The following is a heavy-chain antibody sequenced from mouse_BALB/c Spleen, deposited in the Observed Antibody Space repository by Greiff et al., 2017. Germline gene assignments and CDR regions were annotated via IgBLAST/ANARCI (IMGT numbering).Heavy chain of an antibody. Sequence: EVQLQQSGPDLVKPSQSLSLTCTVTGYSITSGYSWPWIRQFPGNTLEWMGYIHYSGSTNYNPSLKSRISITRDTSKNQFFLQLNSVTTEDTATYYCARRGYGNYFDYWGQGTTLTVSS. J-gene: IGHJ2*01. CDR3: ARRGYGNYFDY. CDR1: GYSITSGYS. V-gene: IGHV3-1*02. D-gene: IGHD2-1*01. CDR2: IHYSGST.